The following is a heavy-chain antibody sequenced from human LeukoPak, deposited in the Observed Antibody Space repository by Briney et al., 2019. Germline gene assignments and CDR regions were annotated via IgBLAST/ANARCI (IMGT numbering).Heavy chain of an antibody. CDR3: ARALPAAPPLLRYFDL. J-gene: IGHJ2*01. D-gene: IGHD2-2*01. CDR2: INPNSGGT. V-gene: IGHV1-2*02. CDR1: GYTFTDYY. Sequence: ASVKVSCKASGYTFTDYYIHWVRQAPGQGLEWMGWINPNSGGTNYAQKFQGRVTMTRDTSISTAYMELGGLRSDDTAVHYCARALPAAPPLLRYFDLWGRGTLVTVSS.